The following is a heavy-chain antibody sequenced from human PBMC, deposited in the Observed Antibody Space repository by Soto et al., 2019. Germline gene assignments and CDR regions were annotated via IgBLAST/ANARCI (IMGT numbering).Heavy chain of an antibody. J-gene: IGHJ6*03. CDR2: IYYSGST. D-gene: IGHD3-3*01. Sequence: SETLSLTCTVSGGSISSYYWSWIRQPPGKGLEWIGYIYYSGSTNYNPSLKSRVTISVDTSKNQFSLKLSSVTAADTAVYYCASLYLSYDFWTISATYYMDVWGKGTTDTVSS. CDR3: ASLYLSYDFWTISATYYMDV. V-gene: IGHV4-59*08. CDR1: GGSISSYY.